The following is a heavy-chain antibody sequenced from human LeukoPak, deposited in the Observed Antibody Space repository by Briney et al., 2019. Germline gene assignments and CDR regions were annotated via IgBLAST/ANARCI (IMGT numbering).Heavy chain of an antibody. CDR2: ISTYTGIT. CDR3: ARDSDYAGDGYGDWLDP. V-gene: IGHV1-18*01. D-gene: IGHD2-21*01. Sequence: ASVNVSCKASGYRFISFGVSWVRQAPGQGFDWLGWISTYTGITHYAENFKDRINMTADTSTTTAYMELRGLRHDDTAIYYCARDSDYAGDGYGDWLDPWGQGSLVMVTS. CDR1: GYRFISFG. J-gene: IGHJ5*02.